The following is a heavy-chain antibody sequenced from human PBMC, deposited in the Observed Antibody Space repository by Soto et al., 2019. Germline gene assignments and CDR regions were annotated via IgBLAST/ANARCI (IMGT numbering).Heavy chain of an antibody. Sequence: QVQLQQWGAGLLKPSETLSLTCAVYGGSFSGYYWSWIRQPPGKGLEWIGEINHSGSTNYNPSLTSRVTISVDTSKNQCSLKLSSVTAADTAVYYCARGRDIVVVVAATEGLFDYWGQGTLVTVSS. D-gene: IGHD2-15*01. J-gene: IGHJ4*02. CDR2: INHSGST. V-gene: IGHV4-34*01. CDR3: ARGRDIVVVVAATEGLFDY. CDR1: GGSFSGYY.